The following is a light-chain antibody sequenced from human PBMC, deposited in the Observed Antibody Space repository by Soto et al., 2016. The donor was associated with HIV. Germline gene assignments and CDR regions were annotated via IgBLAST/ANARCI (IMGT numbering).Light chain of an antibody. V-gene: IGKV1-9*01. CDR1: QGIRTY. J-gene: IGKJ1*01. Sequence: DIQLTQSPSFVSASVGDRVTITCRVSQGIRTYLAWYQQNPGKAPKLLIYVASSLQRGVPSRFNGGGSGTLFTLTISSLQPEDFATYYCQQSYANRWTFGQGTKVEIK. CDR3: QQSYANRWT. CDR2: VAS.